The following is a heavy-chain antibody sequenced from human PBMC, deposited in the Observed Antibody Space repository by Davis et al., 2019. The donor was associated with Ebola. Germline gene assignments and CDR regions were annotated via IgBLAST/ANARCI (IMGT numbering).Heavy chain of an antibody. CDR1: NGSVSSGDYY. CDR3: ARMQQLKFDY. D-gene: IGHD6-13*01. CDR2: INHSGST. V-gene: IGHV4-61*08. J-gene: IGHJ4*02. Sequence: MPSETLSLTCVVSNGSVSSGDYYWSWIRRPPGKGLEWIGEINHSGSTNYNPSLKSRVTISVDTSKNQFSLKLSSVTAADTAVYYCARMQQLKFDYWGQGTLVTVSS.